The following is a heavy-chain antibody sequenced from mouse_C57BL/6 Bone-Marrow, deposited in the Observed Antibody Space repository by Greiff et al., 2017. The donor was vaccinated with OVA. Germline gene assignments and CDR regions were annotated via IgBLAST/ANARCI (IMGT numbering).Heavy chain of an antibody. CDR1: GYTFTDYY. CDR3: ARNVLPIYYFRDY. J-gene: IGHJ2*01. CDR2: INPNNGGT. Sequence: VQLQQSGPELVKPGASVKISCKASGYTFTDYYMNWVKQSHGKSLEWIGDINPNNGGTSYNQKFKGKATLTVDKSSSTAYMELRSLTSEDSAVYYCARNVLPIYYFRDYWGQGTTLTVSS. V-gene: IGHV1-26*01. D-gene: IGHD1-1*01.